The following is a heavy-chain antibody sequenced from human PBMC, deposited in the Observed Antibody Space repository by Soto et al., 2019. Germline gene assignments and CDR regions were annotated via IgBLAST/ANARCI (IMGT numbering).Heavy chain of an antibody. CDR3: TSREQAGNNDVFDI. J-gene: IGHJ3*02. CDR2: IDTTSNDI. D-gene: IGHD1-1*01. CDR1: GCISNCFS. V-gene: IGHV3-21*01. Sequence: AGSLRPSCAASGCISNCFSMNWVRRTPRKGLEWVSFIDTTSNDISYTDSVRGRFTTSRDNARNSLYLQMDSLRVEDTALDFCTSREQAGNNDVFDIWGQATRVTVS.